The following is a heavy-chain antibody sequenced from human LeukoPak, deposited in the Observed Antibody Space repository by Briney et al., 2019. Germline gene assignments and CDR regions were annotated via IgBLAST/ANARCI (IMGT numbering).Heavy chain of an antibody. V-gene: IGHV6-1*01. CDR2: TYYRSKWSN. J-gene: IGHJ4*02. CDR3: ARDSGDLDFDS. Sequence: SPTLSLTCAISGDSVSSNSAAWNWIRQSQSRGLEWLGRTYYRSKWSNDYAVSVKSRITINPDTSKNQFSLQLNSVTPEDTAVYYCARDSGDLDFDSWGQGTLLSVSS. CDR1: GDSVSSNSAA. D-gene: IGHD4-17*01.